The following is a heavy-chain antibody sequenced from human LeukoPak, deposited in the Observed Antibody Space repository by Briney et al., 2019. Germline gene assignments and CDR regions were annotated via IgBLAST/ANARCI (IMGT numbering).Heavy chain of an antibody. CDR2: ITSGGTYI. V-gene: IGHV3-21*01. CDR3: ARVQTDSSGDYYGFDY. J-gene: IGHJ4*02. Sequence: PGGSLRLSCAASGFPFSNYAMSWVRQAPGKGLEWVSSITSGGTYIYYADSVKGRFTISRDNAKNSLYLQMNSLRAEDTAVYYCARVQTDSSGDYYGFDYWGQGTLVTVSS. CDR1: GFPFSNYA. D-gene: IGHD3-22*01.